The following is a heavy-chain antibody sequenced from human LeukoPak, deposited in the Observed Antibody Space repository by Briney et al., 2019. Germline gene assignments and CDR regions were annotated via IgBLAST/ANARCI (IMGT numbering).Heavy chain of an antibody. CDR3: AKDSYGGSGSYYLYSFDM. CDR2: ISGSGGST. D-gene: IGHD3-10*01. Sequence: GGSLRLSCAASGFTFSSYAMNWVRQAPGKGLQWVSGISGSGGSTYYADSVKGRFTISRDNAKNSLHLQVSSLRVEDTALHYCAKDSYGGSGSYYLYSFDMWGQGTMVTASS. CDR1: GFTFSSYA. J-gene: IGHJ3*02. V-gene: IGHV3-23*01.